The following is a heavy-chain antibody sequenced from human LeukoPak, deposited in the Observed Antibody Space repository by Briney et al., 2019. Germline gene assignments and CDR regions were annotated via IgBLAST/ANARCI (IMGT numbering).Heavy chain of an antibody. D-gene: IGHD3-22*01. Sequence: SETLSLTCPVSGGSINSYYWSWIRQPAARGLEWIGRIYTTGSTNYNPPLQSQVTMSVDTSKNQFSLKLSSVTAADTAVYYCARDPLHFYDSVGSSFDFWGQGTLVTVSS. CDR3: ARDPLHFYDSVGSSFDF. J-gene: IGHJ4*02. V-gene: IGHV4-4*07. CDR2: IYTTGST. CDR1: GGSINSYY.